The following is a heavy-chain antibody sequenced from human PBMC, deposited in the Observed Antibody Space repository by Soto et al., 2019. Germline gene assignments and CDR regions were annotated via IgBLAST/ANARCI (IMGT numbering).Heavy chain of an antibody. CDR3: AKVKEVGAITLFDH. J-gene: IGHJ4*02. CDR2: ISGSGGTT. D-gene: IGHD1-26*01. V-gene: IGHV3-23*01. CDR1: GFTFSSYA. Sequence: EVQLLESGGGLVQPGGSLRLSCAASGFTFSSYAMSWVRQAPGKGLEWVSPISGSGGTTYYADSVKGRFTISRDNSKNTLYLQMNSLRAEDPALYYCAKVKEVGAITLFDHRGQGTLVTVSS.